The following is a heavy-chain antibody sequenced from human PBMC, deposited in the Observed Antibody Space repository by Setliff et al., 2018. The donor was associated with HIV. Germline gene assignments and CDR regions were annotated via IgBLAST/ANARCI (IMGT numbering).Heavy chain of an antibody. CDR3: ARGTYGSGSPIGV. Sequence: GGSLRLSCEASGFIFSNHDFHWVRQAAAKGLEWVAAIGTGGDTYYADSVKGRFTISRDNAKNSLYLQINSLRAEDTAVYYCARGTYGSGSPIGVWGKGTTVTVSS. J-gene: IGHJ6*04. CDR2: IGTGGDT. V-gene: IGHV3-13*01. D-gene: IGHD3-10*01. CDR1: GFIFSNHD.